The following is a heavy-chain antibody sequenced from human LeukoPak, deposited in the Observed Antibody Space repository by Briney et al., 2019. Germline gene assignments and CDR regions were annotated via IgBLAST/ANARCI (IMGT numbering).Heavy chain of an antibody. D-gene: IGHD3-10*01. CDR2: IYSGGST. CDR1: GFTVSSNY. J-gene: IGHJ4*02. V-gene: IGHV3-66*01. Sequence: GGSLRLSCAASGFTVSSNYMSWVRQAPGKGLEWVSVIYSGGSTYYADSVKGRFTISRDNSKNTLYRQMNSLRAEVTAVYYCASTGSGSYYNHYWGQGTLVTVSS. CDR3: ASTGSGSYYNHY.